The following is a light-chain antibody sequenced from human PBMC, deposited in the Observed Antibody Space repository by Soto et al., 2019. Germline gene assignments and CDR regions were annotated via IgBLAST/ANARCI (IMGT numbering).Light chain of an antibody. CDR1: QSVRSH. Sequence: IVMTQSPATLSVSPGEGVTLSCRASQSVRSHLAWYQQKPGQPPRLLIYAASTRATGIPDRFSGSGSGTDFTLTISSLEPEDSAVYYCQQPSNSPPWITFGQGTRLEIK. CDR2: AAS. CDR3: QQPSNSPPWIT. V-gene: IGKV3-11*01. J-gene: IGKJ5*01.